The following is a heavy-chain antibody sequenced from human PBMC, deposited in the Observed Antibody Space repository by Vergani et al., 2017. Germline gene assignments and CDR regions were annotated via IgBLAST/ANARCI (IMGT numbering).Heavy chain of an antibody. J-gene: IGHJ4*02. CDR3: AHSSKPVIAVAGTEFDY. Sequence: QITLKESGPTLVKPTQTLTLTCTFSGFSLSTSGVGVGWIRQPPGKALEWLALIYWDDDKRYSPSLKSRLTITKDTSKNQVVLTMTNMDPVDTATYYCAHSSKPVIAVAGTEFDYWGQGTLVTVSS. V-gene: IGHV2-5*02. D-gene: IGHD6-19*01. CDR2: IYWDDDK. CDR1: GFSLSTSGVG.